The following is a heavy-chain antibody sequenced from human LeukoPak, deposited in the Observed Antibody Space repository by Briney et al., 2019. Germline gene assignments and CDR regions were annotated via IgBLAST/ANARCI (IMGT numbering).Heavy chain of an antibody. Sequence: PGGSLRLSCAVSGFTFYNYGMSWVRQAPGKVLEWVSAITASGAATYIADSVKGRFVISRDNSKNTLYLQMNSLRAEDTAVYFCAKDSLVATSHFDSWGRGTLVTVSS. D-gene: IGHD5-12*01. CDR1: GFTFYNYG. V-gene: IGHV3-23*01. J-gene: IGHJ4*02. CDR2: ITASGAAT. CDR3: AKDSLVATSHFDS.